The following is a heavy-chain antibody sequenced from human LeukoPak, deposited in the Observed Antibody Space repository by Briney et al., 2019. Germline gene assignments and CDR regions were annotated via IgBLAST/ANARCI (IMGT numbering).Heavy chain of an antibody. V-gene: IGHV1-2*02. J-gene: IGHJ6*02. Sequence: HVASVKVSCKASGYTFTGYYMHWVRQAPGQGLEWMGWINPNSGGTNYAQKFQGRVTMTRDTSISTAYMELSSLRSEDTAVYYCARPDYYYYYGMDVWGQGTTVTVSS. CDR1: GYTFTGYY. CDR3: ARPDYYYYYGMDV. CDR2: INPNSGGT.